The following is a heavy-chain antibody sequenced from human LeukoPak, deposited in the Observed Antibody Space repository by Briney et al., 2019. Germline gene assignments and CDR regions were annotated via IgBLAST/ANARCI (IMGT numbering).Heavy chain of an antibody. Sequence: PSETLSLTCTVSGGSVSSGSYYWSWIRQPPGKGLEWIGEINHSGSTNYNPSLKSRVTISVDTSKNQFSLKLSSVTAADTAVYYCARGGSRGSFFLRDPRPYFDYWGQGTLVTVSS. D-gene: IGHD3-10*01. V-gene: IGHV4-39*07. CDR2: INHSGST. J-gene: IGHJ4*02. CDR1: GGSVSSGSYY. CDR3: ARGGSRGSFFLRDPRPYFDY.